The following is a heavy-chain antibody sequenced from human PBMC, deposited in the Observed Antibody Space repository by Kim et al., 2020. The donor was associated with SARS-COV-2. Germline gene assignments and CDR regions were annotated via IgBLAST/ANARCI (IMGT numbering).Heavy chain of an antibody. V-gene: IGHV1-69*13. Sequence: SVKVSCKASGGTFSSYAISWVRQAPGQGLEWMGGIIPIFGSAHYAQKFQGSVTITADESTSTAYMELSILRSEDTAVYYCAGDGAPNYYYGTVIGDAFDIWGQGTMVTVSS. CDR1: GGTFSSYA. D-gene: IGHD3-10*01. CDR2: IIPIFGSA. J-gene: IGHJ3*02. CDR3: AGDGAPNYYYGTVIGDAFDI.